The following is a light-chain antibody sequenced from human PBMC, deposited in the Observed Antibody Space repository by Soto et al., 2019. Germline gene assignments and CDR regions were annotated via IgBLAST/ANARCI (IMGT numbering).Light chain of an antibody. Sequence: QAVVTQEPSLTVSPGGTVTLSCAASTGAVTSGNYPNWFQQKPGQAPRALIYSTNHKYSWTPARFSGSLLGGKAALTLSGVQPEDEADYYCLLYYGGQLGVFGGGTKLTVL. V-gene: IGLV7-43*01. J-gene: IGLJ2*01. CDR1: TGAVTSGNY. CDR3: LLYYGGQLGV. CDR2: STN.